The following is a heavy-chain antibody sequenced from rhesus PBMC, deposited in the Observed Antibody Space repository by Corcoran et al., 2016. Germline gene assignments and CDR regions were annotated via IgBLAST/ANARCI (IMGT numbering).Heavy chain of an antibody. D-gene: IGHD6-19*01. Sequence: QVQLQESGPGLVKPSETLSLTCAVSGGSIRARYYWSWIRQPPGKGLGWIGYIYGSGGSTYYNPSLKSRVTISTDTSKNQFSLKLSSVTAADTAVYYCARGSSSYGLDSWGQGVVVTVSS. J-gene: IGHJ6*01. CDR3: ARGSSSYGLDS. CDR1: GGSIRARYY. V-gene: IGHV4S7*01. CDR2: IYGSGGST.